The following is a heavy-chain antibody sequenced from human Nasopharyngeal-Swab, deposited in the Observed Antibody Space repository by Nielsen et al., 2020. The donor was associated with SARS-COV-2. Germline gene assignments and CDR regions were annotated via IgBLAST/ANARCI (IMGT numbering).Heavy chain of an antibody. CDR2: IFYSGNT. CDR1: GGSISSYY. J-gene: IGHJ4*02. V-gene: IGHV4-39*01. Sequence: SETLSLTCTVSGGSISSYYWGWIRQPPGKGLEWIGSIFYSGNTDYNSSLKSRVTISVDTSKNQFSLKLSSVTAADTAVYYCVRLAIAVAVDWGQGTLVTVSS. CDR3: VRLAIAVAVD. D-gene: IGHD6-19*01.